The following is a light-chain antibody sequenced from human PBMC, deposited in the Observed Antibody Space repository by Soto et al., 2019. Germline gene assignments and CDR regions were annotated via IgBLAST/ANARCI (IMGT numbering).Light chain of an antibody. J-gene: IGKJ1*01. CDR2: DAS. CDR1: QSVSGW. CDR3: QQYRSWPRT. Sequence: DIQMTQSPSTLSASVGDTVTVTCRASQSVSGWLAWYQQKPGEAPKLLIYDASALPRGVPSRFSGRGAGAEFTLTISSLQSEDFAVYYCQQYRSWPRTFGQGTKVDIK. V-gene: IGKV1-5*01.